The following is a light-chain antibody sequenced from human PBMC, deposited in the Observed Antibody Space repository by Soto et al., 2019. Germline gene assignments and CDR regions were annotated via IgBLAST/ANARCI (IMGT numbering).Light chain of an antibody. CDR2: GVT. CDR1: SSDVGQSNH. Sequence: QSALTQPASVSGSPGQSITISCTGSSSDVGQSNHVSWYQQHPGKAPKLIIYGVTNRPSGISNRFSGSKSGSTASLTISGLQPEDEADYYCNSYTISTTYVFGTGTKLTVL. V-gene: IGLV2-14*03. J-gene: IGLJ1*01. CDR3: NSYTISTTYV.